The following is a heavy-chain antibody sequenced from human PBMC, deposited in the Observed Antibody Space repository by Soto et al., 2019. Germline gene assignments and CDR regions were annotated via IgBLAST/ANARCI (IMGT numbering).Heavy chain of an antibody. CDR1: GGTFSSYT. D-gene: IGHD3-10*01. Sequence: GPSVKVSCKASGGTFSSYTIIWVRQAPGQGLEWMGRIIPILGIANYAQKFQGRVTITADKSTSTAYMELSSLRSEDTAVYYCARHSGNYYNDYSGHGTLVTVSS. CDR2: IIPILGIA. J-gene: IGHJ4*01. CDR3: ARHSGNYYNDY. V-gene: IGHV1-69*02.